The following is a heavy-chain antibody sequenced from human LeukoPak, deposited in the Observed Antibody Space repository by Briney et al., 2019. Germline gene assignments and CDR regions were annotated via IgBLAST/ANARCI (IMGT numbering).Heavy chain of an antibody. CDR1: GGSISSSY. D-gene: IGHD4-11*01. CDR3: ARGLTTFDY. CDR2: IYYSGNT. J-gene: IGHJ4*02. Sequence: PSETLSLTCTVSGGSISSSYWCWIRQPPGQGLEWIGYIYYSGNTNYNPSLKSRVTISIDTSKNQFSLKLNSVTAADTAVYYCARGLTTFDYWGQGTLVTVSS. V-gene: IGHV4-59*01.